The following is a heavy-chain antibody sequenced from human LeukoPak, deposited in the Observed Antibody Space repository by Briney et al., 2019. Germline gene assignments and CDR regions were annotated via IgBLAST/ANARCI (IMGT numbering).Heavy chain of an antibody. CDR1: GDSINNYF. CDR2: IYYSGSS. Sequence: SETLSLTCTVSGDSINNYFWTWIRQPPGKGLESIGYIYYSGSSDYNPSLKSRATISVDTSKTQFSLKLSSVTAADTAVYYCARFLGRGVTYYYYYMDVWGKGTTVTVSS. V-gene: IGHV4-59*12. CDR3: ARFLGRGVTYYYYYMDV. J-gene: IGHJ6*03. D-gene: IGHD3-10*01.